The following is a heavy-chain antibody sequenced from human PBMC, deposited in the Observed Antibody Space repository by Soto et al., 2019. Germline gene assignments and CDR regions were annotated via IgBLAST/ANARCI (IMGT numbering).Heavy chain of an antibody. J-gene: IGHJ4*02. CDR2: INPNNGGT. D-gene: IGHD5-12*01. CDR1: GSTFTGYY. V-gene: IGHV1-2*02. CDR3: ARARRGRWLQALDY. Sequence: ASVEVSCRASGSTFTGYYMHWVRQAPGQGLEWMGWINPNNGGTNYAQKFQGRVTMTRHTSISTAYTELSRLRSDDPAVYYCARARRGRWLQALDYWGQGTLVTVSS.